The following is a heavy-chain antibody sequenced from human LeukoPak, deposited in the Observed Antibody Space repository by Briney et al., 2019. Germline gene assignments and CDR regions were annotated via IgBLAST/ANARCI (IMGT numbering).Heavy chain of an antibody. CDR3: ARLTYDSSGYYSDAFDI. CDR2: IYYSGST. Sequence: SETLSLTCTVSGGSISSSSYYWGWIRQPPGKGLEWIGSIYYSGSTYYNPSLKSRVTISVDTSKNQFSLKLSSVTAADTAVYYCARLTYDSSGYYSDAFDIWGQGTMVTVSS. CDR1: GGSISSSSYY. J-gene: IGHJ3*02. D-gene: IGHD3-22*01. V-gene: IGHV4-39*01.